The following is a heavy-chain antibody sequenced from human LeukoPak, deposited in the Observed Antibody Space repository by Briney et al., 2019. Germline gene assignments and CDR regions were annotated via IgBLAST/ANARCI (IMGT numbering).Heavy chain of an antibody. CDR3: ARVVPPTDYGSGSYFWDPYYFDY. Sequence: GGTLRLSCAASGFTFSSYGMSWVRQAPGKGLEWVSAISGSGGSTYYADSVKGRFTISRDNSKNTLYLQMNSLRAEDTAVYYCARVVPPTDYGSGSYFWDPYYFDYWGQGTLVTVSS. CDR2: ISGSGGST. J-gene: IGHJ4*02. D-gene: IGHD3-10*01. V-gene: IGHV3-23*01. CDR1: GFTFSSYG.